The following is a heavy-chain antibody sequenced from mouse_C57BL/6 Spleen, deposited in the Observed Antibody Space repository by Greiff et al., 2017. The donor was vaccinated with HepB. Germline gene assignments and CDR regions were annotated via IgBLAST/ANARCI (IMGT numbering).Heavy chain of an antibody. Sequence: EVQLVESGGGLVQPGGSLKLSCAASGFTFSDYYMAWVRQVPEKGLEWVANINYDGSSTYYLDSLKSRFIISRDNAKNILYLQMSSLKSEDTATYYCARGTYGNYHYYSMDYWGKGTSVTVSS. CDR2: INYDGSST. D-gene: IGHD2-1*01. CDR1: GFTFSDYY. CDR3: ARGTYGNYHYYSMDY. V-gene: IGHV5-16*01. J-gene: IGHJ4*01.